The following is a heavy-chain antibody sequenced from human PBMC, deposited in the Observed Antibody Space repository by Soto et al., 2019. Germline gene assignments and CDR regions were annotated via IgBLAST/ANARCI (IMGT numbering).Heavy chain of an antibody. CDR1: GGPITSYH. Sequence: PSETLSLTCIVSGGPITSYHWSWIRQFPGKGLEWIAYTSYTGSTNYNPSLESRVTISLDTSRNQFSLQLSSVTAADTAVFYCARESTNSPEAFDYWGQGALVTVSS. J-gene: IGHJ4*02. CDR2: TSYTGST. CDR3: ARESTNSPEAFDY. D-gene: IGHD1-1*01. V-gene: IGHV4-59*01.